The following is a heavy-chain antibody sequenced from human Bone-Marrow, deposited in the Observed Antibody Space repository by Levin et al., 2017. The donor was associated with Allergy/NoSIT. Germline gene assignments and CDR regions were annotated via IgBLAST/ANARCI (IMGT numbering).Heavy chain of an antibody. J-gene: IGHJ6*03. V-gene: IGHV3-33*01. CDR1: GFTFSSYG. CDR3: ARVIEELGSSTSWEWGYMDV. CDR2: IWYDGSNK. D-gene: IGHD2-2*01. Sequence: GGSLRLSCAASGFTFSSYGMHWVRQAPGKGLEWVAVIWYDGSNKYYADSVKGRFTISRDNSKNTLYLQMNSLRAEDTAVYYCARVIEELGSSTSWEWGYMDVWGKGTTVTVSS.